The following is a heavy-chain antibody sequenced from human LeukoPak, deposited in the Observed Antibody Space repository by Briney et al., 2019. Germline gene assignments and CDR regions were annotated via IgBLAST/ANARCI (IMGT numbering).Heavy chain of an antibody. Sequence: SETLSLTCTVSGGSLSSSSYYWGWIRQSPGKGLEWIGSIYFTGSTYYNPSLKSRLTISIDASKNQFSLKLSSVTAADTAVYYCARHEPDTGTTDSGFDYWDQGTLVTVSS. J-gene: IGHJ4*02. CDR2: IYFTGST. CDR3: ARHEPDTGTTDSGFDY. D-gene: IGHD1-7*01. CDR1: GGSLSSSSYY. V-gene: IGHV4-39*01.